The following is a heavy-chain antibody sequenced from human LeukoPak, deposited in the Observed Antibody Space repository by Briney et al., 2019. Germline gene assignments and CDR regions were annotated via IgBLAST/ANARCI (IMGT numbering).Heavy chain of an antibody. D-gene: IGHD6-13*01. CDR1: GGSISSYY. Sequence: SETLSHTCTVSGGSISSYYWSWIRQPAGKGLEWIGRIYTSGSTNYNPSLKSRVTMSVDTSKNQFSLKLSSVTAADTAVYYCAREGGRIAAPGSTTNWFDPWGQGTLVTVSS. V-gene: IGHV4-4*07. CDR3: AREGGRIAAPGSTTNWFDP. J-gene: IGHJ5*02. CDR2: IYTSGST.